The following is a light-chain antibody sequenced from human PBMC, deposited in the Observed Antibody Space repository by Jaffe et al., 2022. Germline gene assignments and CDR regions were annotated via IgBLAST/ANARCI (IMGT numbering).Light chain of an antibody. Sequence: QSALTQPASVSGSPGQSITISCTGTSSDVGSYNLVSWYQQHPGKAPKFMIYEDSKRPSGVSNRFSGSKSGNTASLTISGLQAEDEADYYCCSYAGSSTSHWVFGGGTRLTVL. J-gene: IGLJ3*02. CDR1: SSDVGSYNL. CDR3: CSYAGSSTSHWV. CDR2: EDS. V-gene: IGLV2-23*01.